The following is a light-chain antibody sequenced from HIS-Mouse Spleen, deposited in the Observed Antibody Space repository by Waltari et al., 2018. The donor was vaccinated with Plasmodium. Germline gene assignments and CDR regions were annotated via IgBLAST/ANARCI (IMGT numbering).Light chain of an antibody. V-gene: IGLV2-8*01. Sequence: QSALTQPPSASGSPGQSVTIPRPGTPRDLGGSPYLSWSQHPPGKAPKLMIYEVSKRPSGVPDRFSGSKSGNTASLTVSGLQAEDEADYYCSSYAGSNNLVFGGGTKLTVL. CDR1: PRDLGGSPY. J-gene: IGLJ2*01. CDR2: EVS. CDR3: SSYAGSNNLV.